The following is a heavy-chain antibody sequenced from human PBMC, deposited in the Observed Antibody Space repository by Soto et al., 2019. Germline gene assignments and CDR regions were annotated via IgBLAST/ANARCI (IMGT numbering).Heavy chain of an antibody. J-gene: IGHJ4*02. CDR1: GLSFRSNS. CDR3: AKLTRYGSGSYYRGGDY. D-gene: IGHD3-10*01. Sequence: SLRLSWAASGLSFRSNSMSWVRQAKGKGLEWVSAISGSGGSTYYADSVKGRFTISRDNSKNTLYLQMNSLRAEDTAVYYCAKLTRYGSGSYYRGGDYWGQGTLVTVSS. CDR2: ISGSGGST. V-gene: IGHV3-23*01.